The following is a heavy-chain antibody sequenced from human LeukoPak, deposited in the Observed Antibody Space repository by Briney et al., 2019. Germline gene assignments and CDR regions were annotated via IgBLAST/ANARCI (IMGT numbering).Heavy chain of an antibody. CDR2: IKHDGSEK. CDR1: AVTFSRDW. D-gene: IGHD2-2*01. CDR3: ARMGLCHVFDY. Sequence: PGGSLRLSCAASAVTFSRDWMRWVRQAPGRGLEWVASIKHDGSEKYYMDSVRGRFTISRDNAKNSLYLQMNSLRAEDTAIYYCARMGLCHVFDYWGQGTLVTVSS. V-gene: IGHV3-7*01. J-gene: IGHJ4*02.